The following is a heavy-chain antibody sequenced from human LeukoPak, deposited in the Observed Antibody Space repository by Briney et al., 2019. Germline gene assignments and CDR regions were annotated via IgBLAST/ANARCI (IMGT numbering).Heavy chain of an antibody. CDR1: GYTFTGYY. J-gene: IGHJ5*02. CDR3: ARVPITMVRGVIRDWFDP. D-gene: IGHD3-10*01. CDR2: INPNSGGT. V-gene: IGHV1-2*02. Sequence: ASVNVSCKASGYTFTGYYMHWVRQAPGQGLEWMGWINPNSGGTNYAQKFQGRVTMTRDTSISTAYMELSRLRSDDTAVYYCARVPITMVRGVIRDWFDPWGQGTLVTVSS.